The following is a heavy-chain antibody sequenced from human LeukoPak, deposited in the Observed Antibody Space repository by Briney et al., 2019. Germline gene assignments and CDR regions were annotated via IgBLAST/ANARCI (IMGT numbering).Heavy chain of an antibody. V-gene: IGHV1-69*06. CDR1: GGTFSSYA. CDR2: IIPIFGTA. Sequence: SVKVSCKASGGTFSSYAISWVRQAPGQGLEWMGGIIPIFGTANYAQKFQGRVTITADKSTSTAYMELSSLRSDDTAVYYCARGTSGSYHTGLDYWGQGTLVTVSS. D-gene: IGHD1-26*01. J-gene: IGHJ4*02. CDR3: ARGTSGSYHTGLDY.